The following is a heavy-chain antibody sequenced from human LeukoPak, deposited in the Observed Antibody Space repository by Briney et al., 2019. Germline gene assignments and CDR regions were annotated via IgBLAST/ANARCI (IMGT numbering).Heavy chain of an antibody. J-gene: IGHJ4*02. CDR2: IRNDRIT. CDR3: TWVATIFTVDY. V-gene: IGHV3-15*01. CDR1: GLTFSDAW. Sequence: GESLRLSCVLSGLTFSDAWMSWARQAPGKGLEWVGRIRNDRITDYAAPVQGRFSISRDNSKNTFYLQMNSLRTEDTGMYFCTWVATIFTVDYWGQGTLVTVSS. D-gene: IGHD5-12*01.